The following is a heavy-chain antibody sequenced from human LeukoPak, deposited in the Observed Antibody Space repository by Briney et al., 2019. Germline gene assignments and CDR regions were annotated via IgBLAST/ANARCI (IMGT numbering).Heavy chain of an antibody. Sequence: ASVTVSCKASGYTFTGYYMHWVRQAPGQGLEWMGWINPNSGGTNYAQKFQGWVTMTRDTSISTAYMELSRLRSDDTAVYYCARGVAVAGTWTGFCYFDYWGQGTLVTVSS. CDR3: ARGVAVAGTWTGFCYFDY. D-gene: IGHD6-19*01. CDR2: INPNSGGT. CDR1: GYTFTGYY. J-gene: IGHJ4*02. V-gene: IGHV1-2*04.